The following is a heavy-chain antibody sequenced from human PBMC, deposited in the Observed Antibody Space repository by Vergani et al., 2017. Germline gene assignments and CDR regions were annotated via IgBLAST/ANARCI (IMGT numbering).Heavy chain of an antibody. CDR1: GGTFSSYT. CDR2: IIPILGIA. D-gene: IGHD3-10*01. Sequence: QVQLVQSGAEVKKPGSSVKVSCKASGGTFSSYTISWVRQAPGQGLEWMGRIIPILGIANYAQKFQGRVTITADKSTSTAYMELNSLRAEDTAVYYCAREGAGYYGSGSSYYYYYGMDVWGQGTTVTVSS. CDR3: AREGAGYYGSGSSYYYYYGMDV. J-gene: IGHJ6*02. V-gene: IGHV1-69*08.